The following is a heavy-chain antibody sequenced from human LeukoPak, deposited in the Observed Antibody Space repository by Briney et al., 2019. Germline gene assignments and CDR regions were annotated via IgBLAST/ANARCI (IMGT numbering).Heavy chain of an antibody. D-gene: IGHD2/OR15-2a*01. CDR1: GYTFTGYY. V-gene: IGHV1-2*02. CDR2: INPNSGGT. Sequence: ASMKVSCKASGYTFTGYYMHWVRQAPGQGLEWMGWINPNSGGTNYAQKFQGRVTKTRDTSISTAYVELSRLRSDDTAVYYCARDRNSPPPNWFDPWGQGTLVTVSS. CDR3: ARDRNSPPPNWFDP. J-gene: IGHJ5*02.